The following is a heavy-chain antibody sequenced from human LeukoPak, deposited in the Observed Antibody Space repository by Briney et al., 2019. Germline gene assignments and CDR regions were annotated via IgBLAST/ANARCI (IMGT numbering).Heavy chain of an antibody. V-gene: IGHV3-21*01. CDR1: GFTFSGYT. D-gene: IGHD6-13*01. J-gene: IGHJ4*02. CDR3: ARAKSSWSSDY. Sequence: SGGSLRLSCAASGFTFSGYTMNWVRQAPGKGLEWVSLISGSSTFIYYADSVKGRFTISRDNAKNSLYLQMNSLRVEDTAVYYCARAKSSWSSDYWGQGTLVTVSS. CDR2: ISGSSTFI.